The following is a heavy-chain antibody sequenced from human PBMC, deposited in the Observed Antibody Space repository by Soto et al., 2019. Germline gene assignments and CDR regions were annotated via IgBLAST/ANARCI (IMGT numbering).Heavy chain of an antibody. CDR3: ASFTYYDFWSGYYLY. J-gene: IGHJ4*02. CDR2: IYHSGST. D-gene: IGHD3-3*01. Sequence: SETLSLTCAVSSGSISSSNGWGWVRQPPGKGLEWIGEIYHSGSTNYNPSLKSRVTISVDKSKNQFSLKLSSVTAADTAVYYCASFTYYDFWSGYYLYWGQGTLVTVSS. CDR1: SGSISSSNG. V-gene: IGHV4-4*02.